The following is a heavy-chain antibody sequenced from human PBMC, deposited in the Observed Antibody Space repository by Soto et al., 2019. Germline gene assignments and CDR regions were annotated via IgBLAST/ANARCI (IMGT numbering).Heavy chain of an antibody. CDR1: GYTFTSYG. Sequence: QVQLVQSGAEVKKPGASVKVSCKASGYTFTSYGISWVRQAPGQGLEWMGWISAYNGNTNYAQKLQGRVTMTTDTSTSTAYMELRSLRSDDTAVYYCARGRGYYDFWSGYSPTGDVDYWGQGTLVTVSS. V-gene: IGHV1-18*01. J-gene: IGHJ4*02. CDR3: ARGRGYYDFWSGYSPTGDVDY. D-gene: IGHD3-3*01. CDR2: ISAYNGNT.